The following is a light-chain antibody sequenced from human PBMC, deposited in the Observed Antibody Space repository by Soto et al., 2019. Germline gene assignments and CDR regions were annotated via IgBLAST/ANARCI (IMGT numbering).Light chain of an antibody. CDR2: GAS. Sequence: VCRGEKESSSWRASQNVDTKYLAWYQFKPGQAPRLLIHGASTRAPGFPARFSGSGSATDFILPLSRLSSEAFPVYYCPHYATWPWTFRQGTKVDIK. J-gene: IGKJ1*01. CDR1: QNVDTK. CDR3: PHYATWPWT. V-gene: IGKV3-15*01.